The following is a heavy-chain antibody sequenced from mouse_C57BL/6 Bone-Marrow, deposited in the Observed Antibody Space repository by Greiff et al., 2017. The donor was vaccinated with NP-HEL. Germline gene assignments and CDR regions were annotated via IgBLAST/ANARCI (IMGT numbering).Heavy chain of an antibody. D-gene: IGHD1-1*01. J-gene: IGHJ2*01. CDR3: AKFSYYYGSSYFDY. CDR1: GYTFTDYY. V-gene: IGHV1-75*01. CDR2: IFPGSGST. Sequence: QVQLQQSGPELVKPGASVKISCKASGYTFTDYYINWVKQRPGQGLEWIGWIFPGSGSTYYNEKFKGKATLTVDKSSSTAYMLLSSLTSEDSAVYFCAKFSYYYGSSYFDYWGQGTTLTVSS.